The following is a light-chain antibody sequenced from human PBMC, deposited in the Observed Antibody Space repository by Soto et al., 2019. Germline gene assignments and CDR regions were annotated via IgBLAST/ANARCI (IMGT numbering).Light chain of an antibody. CDR2: DAS. Sequence: DILMTPSPSTLSASVGDRVTITCRASQSISSWLAWYQQKPGKAPKLLIYDASSLESGVPSRFSGSGSGTEFTLTISSLQPDDFATYYCQQYNSYWTFGQGTKVEIK. CDR3: QQYNSYWT. J-gene: IGKJ1*01. CDR1: QSISSW. V-gene: IGKV1-5*01.